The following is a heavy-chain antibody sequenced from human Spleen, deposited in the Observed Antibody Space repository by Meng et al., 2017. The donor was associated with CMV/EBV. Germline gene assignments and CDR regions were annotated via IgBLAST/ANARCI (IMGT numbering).Heavy chain of an antibody. CDR1: GGSFSGYD. CDR3: AGGQYSTTFAALNYYDYYGLDV. J-gene: IGHJ6*02. D-gene: IGHD3-16*01. Sequence: SETLSLTCAVYGGSFSGYDWSWIRQPPGKGLEWIGEINHSGSTNYNPSLKSRVTISVDTSKNQLSLKVTSVTAADTAMYYCAGGQYSTTFAALNYYDYYGLDVWGQGTTVTVSS. CDR2: INHSGST. V-gene: IGHV4-34*01.